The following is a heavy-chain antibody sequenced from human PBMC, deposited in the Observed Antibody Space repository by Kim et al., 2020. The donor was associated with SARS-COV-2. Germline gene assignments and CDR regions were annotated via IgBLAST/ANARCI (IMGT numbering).Heavy chain of an antibody. J-gene: IGHJ6*02. D-gene: IGHD1-26*01. V-gene: IGHV3-23*03. Sequence: GGSLRLSCAASGFTFSSYAMSWVRQAPGKGLEWVSVIYSGGSSTYYADSVKGRFTTSRDNSKNTLYLQMNSLRAEDTAVYYCAKDAVGYYGMDVWGQGTTVTVSS. CDR1: GFTFSSYA. CDR3: AKDAVGYYGMDV. CDR2: IYSGGSST.